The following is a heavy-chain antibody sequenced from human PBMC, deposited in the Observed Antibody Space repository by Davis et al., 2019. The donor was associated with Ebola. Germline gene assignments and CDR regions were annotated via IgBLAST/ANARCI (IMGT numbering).Heavy chain of an antibody. D-gene: IGHD3-10*01. CDR2: IIPLFGTA. CDR1: GGSFSSFS. CDR3: AKTEKPMDQYFEY. Sequence: SVKVSCKASGGSFSSFSINWLRQAPGHGPEWMGGIIPLFGTANYAQKFQGRITITADEATSTAYMELTSLRSEDTAVYFCAKTEKPMDQYFEYWGQGALVTVSS. J-gene: IGHJ4*02. V-gene: IGHV1-69*13.